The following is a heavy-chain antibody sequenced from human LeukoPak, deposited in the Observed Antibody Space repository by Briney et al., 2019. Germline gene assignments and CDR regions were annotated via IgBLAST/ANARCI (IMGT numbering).Heavy chain of an antibody. Sequence: PSETLSLTCAVYGGSLNGHYWSWIRQPPGKGLEWIGEGSESGGTKFNPSLKSRVTISADTSKNQFSLKVKSVTAADTAVYYCAKNGQSGFSFDLWGQGTLVTVSS. J-gene: IGHJ5*02. CDR3: AKNGQSGFSFDL. CDR2: GSESGGT. V-gene: IGHV4-34*01. D-gene: IGHD3-3*01. CDR1: GGSLNGHY.